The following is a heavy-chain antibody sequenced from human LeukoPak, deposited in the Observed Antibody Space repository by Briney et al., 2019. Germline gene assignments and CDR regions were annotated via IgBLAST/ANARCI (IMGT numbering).Heavy chain of an antibody. CDR2: ISSSGSTI. Sequence: GRSLRLSCAASGFTFSSYGMHWVRQAPGKGLEWVSYISSSGSTIYYADSVKGRFTISRDNAKNSLYLQMNSLRAEDTAVYYCASLAVAGDYFDYWGQGTLVTVSS. D-gene: IGHD6-19*01. CDR1: GFTFSSYG. V-gene: IGHV3-48*04. J-gene: IGHJ4*02. CDR3: ASLAVAGDYFDY.